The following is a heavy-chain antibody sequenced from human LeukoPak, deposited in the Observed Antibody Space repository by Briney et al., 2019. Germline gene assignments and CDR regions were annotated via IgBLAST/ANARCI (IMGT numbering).Heavy chain of an antibody. Sequence: SVKVSCKASGGTFISYANSWVRQAPGQGLEWMGGIIPIFGTANYAQKFQGRVTITADESTSTAYMELSSLRSEDTAVYYCARGASDCSSTSCYSGDYWGQGTLVTVSS. J-gene: IGHJ4*02. CDR3: ARGASDCSSTSCYSGDY. CDR2: IIPIFGTA. CDR1: GGTFISYA. D-gene: IGHD2-2*01. V-gene: IGHV1-69*13.